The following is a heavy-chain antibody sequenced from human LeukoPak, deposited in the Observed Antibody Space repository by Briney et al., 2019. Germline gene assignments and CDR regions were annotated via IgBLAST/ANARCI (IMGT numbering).Heavy chain of an antibody. Sequence: GGSLRLSCAASGFTFSSYTMNWVRQAPGKGLQWVSTVSASSDVHYSDSVKGRFTISRDKSKNTLYLQMNSLRTEDTAVYYCAKGAIAAAGMGGYFDYWGQGTLVTVSS. J-gene: IGHJ4*02. CDR2: VSASSDV. D-gene: IGHD6-13*01. CDR3: AKGAIAAAGMGGYFDY. V-gene: IGHV3-23*01. CDR1: GFTFSSYT.